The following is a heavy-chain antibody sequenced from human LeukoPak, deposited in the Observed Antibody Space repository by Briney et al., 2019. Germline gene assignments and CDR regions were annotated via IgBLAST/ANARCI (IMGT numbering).Heavy chain of an antibody. V-gene: IGHV4-4*07. D-gene: IGHD3-3*01. CDR3: ARRYYDFWSGYVFDY. Sequence: PSETLSLTCTVSGGSISSYYWSWIRQPAGKGLEWIGRIYTSGSTNYNPSPKSRVTMSVDTSKNQFSLKLSSVTAADTAVYYCARRYYDFWSGYVFDYWGQGTLVTVSS. CDR1: GGSISSYY. CDR2: IYTSGST. J-gene: IGHJ4*02.